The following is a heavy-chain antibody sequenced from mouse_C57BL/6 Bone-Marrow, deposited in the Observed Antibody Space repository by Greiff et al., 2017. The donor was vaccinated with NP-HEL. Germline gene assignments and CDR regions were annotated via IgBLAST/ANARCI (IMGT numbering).Heavy chain of an antibody. CDR2: IDPEDGET. V-gene: IGHV14-2*01. D-gene: IGHD1-1*01. Sequence: EVKLQESGAELVKPGASVKLSCTASGFNIKDYYMHWVKQRTEQGLEWIGRIDPEDGETKYAPKFQGKATITADTSSNTAYLQLSRLTSEDTAVYYCASYYGSSFYYFDYWGQGTTLTVSS. J-gene: IGHJ2*01. CDR3: ASYYGSSFYYFDY. CDR1: GFNIKDYY.